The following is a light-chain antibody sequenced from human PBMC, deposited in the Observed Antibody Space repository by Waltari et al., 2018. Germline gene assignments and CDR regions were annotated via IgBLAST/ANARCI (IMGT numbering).Light chain of an antibody. V-gene: IGLV2-23*01. J-gene: IGLJ3*02. Sequence: QSALTQPASVSGSPGQSITISCTGTSSDVGGYNLFSWYQQHPGKAPKLIIYEGNKRPSGVSHRFSGSKSGNTASLTISGLQAEDEADYYCCSFAGSTTWVFGGGTTLTVL. CDR3: CSFAGSTTWV. CDR2: EGN. CDR1: SSDVGGYNL.